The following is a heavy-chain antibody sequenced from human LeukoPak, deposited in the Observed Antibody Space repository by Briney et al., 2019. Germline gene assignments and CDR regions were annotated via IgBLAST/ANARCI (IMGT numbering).Heavy chain of an antibody. Sequence: ASVKVSCKASGYTFTGYYMHWVRQAPGQGLEWMGRINPNSGGTNYAQKFQGRVTMTRDTSISTAYMELSRLRSDDTAVYYCARVIYRYSIVGLDYWGQGTLATVPS. V-gene: IGHV1-2*06. D-gene: IGHD1-26*01. CDR3: ARVIYRYSIVGLDY. CDR2: INPNSGGT. J-gene: IGHJ4*02. CDR1: GYTFTGYY.